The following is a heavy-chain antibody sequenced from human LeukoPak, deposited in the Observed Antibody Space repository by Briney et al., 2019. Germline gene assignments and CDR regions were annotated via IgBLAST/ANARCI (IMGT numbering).Heavy chain of an antibody. Sequence: ASVEVSCKASGYTFTGYYMHWVRQAPGQGLEWMGWINPNSGGTNYAQKFQGRVTMTRDTSISTAYMELSRLRSDDTAVYYCARDRRPGYYYDSSGYYHDAFDIWGQGTMVTVSS. J-gene: IGHJ3*02. D-gene: IGHD3-22*01. CDR3: ARDRRPGYYYDSSGYYHDAFDI. V-gene: IGHV1-2*02. CDR2: INPNSGGT. CDR1: GYTFTGYY.